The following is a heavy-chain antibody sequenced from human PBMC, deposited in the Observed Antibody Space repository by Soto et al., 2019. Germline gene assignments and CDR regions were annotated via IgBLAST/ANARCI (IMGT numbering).Heavy chain of an antibody. D-gene: IGHD6-19*01. V-gene: IGHV3-30*18. J-gene: IGHJ6*02. CDR2: ISYDGSDK. CDR1: GFTFSNFG. Sequence: QVQLVESGGGVVQPGRSLRLSCAASGFTFSNFGIHWVRQAPGKGLEWLAVISYDGSDKKLSDSVKGRFTIYRDNSKNTLYLQMNNLRAEDTAGYYCAKSASAWGRWYCGMDVWGQGTTVTVSS. CDR3: AKSASAWGRWYCGMDV.